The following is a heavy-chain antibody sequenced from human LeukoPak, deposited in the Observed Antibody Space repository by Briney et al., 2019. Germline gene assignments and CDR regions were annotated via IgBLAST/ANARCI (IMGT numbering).Heavy chain of an antibody. D-gene: IGHD1-26*01. CDR2: IRYDGTKK. J-gene: IGHJ4*02. CDR3: AKDPGGEVLPDY. V-gene: IGHV3-30*02. CDR1: GFNFRSYG. Sequence: GGSLRLSCAASGFNFRSYGMHWVRQAPGKGLEWVAFIRYDGTKKNDADSVKGRFTISRDNSKNTVYLQMNTLRAEDTAVYYCAKDPGGEVLPDYWGQGTLVTVSS.